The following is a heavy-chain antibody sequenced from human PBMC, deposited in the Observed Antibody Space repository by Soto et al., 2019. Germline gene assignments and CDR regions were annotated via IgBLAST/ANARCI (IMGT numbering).Heavy chain of an antibody. D-gene: IGHD5-18*01. CDR1: GFTFSSYA. J-gene: IGHJ4*02. V-gene: IGHV3-23*01. CDR2: ISGSGGST. Sequence: GGSLRLSCAASGFTFSSYAMSWVRQAPGKGLEWVSAISGSGGSTYYADSVKGRFTISRDNSKNTLYLQMNSLRAEDTAVYYCARSGYSYGPNPLLYWGQGTLVTVSS. CDR3: ARSGYSYGPNPLLY.